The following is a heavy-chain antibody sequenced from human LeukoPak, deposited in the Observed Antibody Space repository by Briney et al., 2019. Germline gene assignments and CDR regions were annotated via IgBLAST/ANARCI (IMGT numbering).Heavy chain of an antibody. V-gene: IGHV1-2*02. D-gene: IGHD4-17*01. CDR2: INPNSGGT. CDR1: GYTFTSYY. CDR3: ASRSPSPATVTDDAFDI. Sequence: GASVKVSCKASGYTFTSYYMHWVRQAPGQGLEWMGWINPNSGGTNYAQKFQGRVTMTRDTSISTAYMELSRLRSDDTAVYYCASRSPSPATVTDDAFDIWGQGTMVTVSS. J-gene: IGHJ3*02.